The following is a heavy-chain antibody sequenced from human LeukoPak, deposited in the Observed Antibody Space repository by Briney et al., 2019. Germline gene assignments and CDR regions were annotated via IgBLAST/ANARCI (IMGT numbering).Heavy chain of an antibody. CDR3: ARQTGSGLFILP. CDR1: GGTISSSSYY. V-gene: IGHV4-39*01. Sequence: SSETLSLTCTVSGGTISSSSYYWGWIRQPPGKGLEWIVSIYYSGNTYYNASLKSQVSISIDTSKNQFSLRLTSVTAADTAVYYCARQTGSGLFILPGGQGTLVTVSS. CDR2: IYYSGNT. D-gene: IGHD3/OR15-3a*01. J-gene: IGHJ4*02.